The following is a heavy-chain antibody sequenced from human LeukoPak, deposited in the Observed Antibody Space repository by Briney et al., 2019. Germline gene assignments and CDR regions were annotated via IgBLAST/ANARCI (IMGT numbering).Heavy chain of an antibody. Sequence: SETLSLTCTVSGSSISSHYWSWIRQPPGKGLEWIGYIDYIGSANYNPSLKSRVTMSVDTSKNQFSLKLSSVTAADTAVYYCVISSGYYTYDYWGQGTLVTVSS. J-gene: IGHJ4*02. CDR3: VISSGYYTYDY. CDR1: GSSISSHY. D-gene: IGHD3-22*01. CDR2: IDYIGSA. V-gene: IGHV4-59*11.